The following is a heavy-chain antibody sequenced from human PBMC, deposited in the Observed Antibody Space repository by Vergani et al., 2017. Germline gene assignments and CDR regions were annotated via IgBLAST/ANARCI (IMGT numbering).Heavy chain of an antibody. Sequence: QVQLQESGPGLVKPSQTLSLTCTVSGGSISSGDYYWSWIRQPPGKGLEWIGYIYYSGSTYYNPSLKSRVTISVDTSKNQFSLKLSSVTAAATAVYYCARGASDWGRGGADFDYWGQGTLVTVSS. J-gene: IGHJ4*02. CDR3: ARGASDWGRGGADFDY. V-gene: IGHV4-30-4*01. D-gene: IGHD7-27*01. CDR1: GGSISSGDYY. CDR2: IYYSGST.